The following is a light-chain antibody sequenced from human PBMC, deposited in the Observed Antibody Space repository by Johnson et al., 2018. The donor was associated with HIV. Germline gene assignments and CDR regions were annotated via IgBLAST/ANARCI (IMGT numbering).Light chain of an antibody. CDR2: DNN. J-gene: IGLJ1*01. V-gene: IGLV1-51*01. Sequence: QSVLTQPPSVSAAPGQKVTISCSGSSSNIGNNYVSWYQQVPGTAPKLLIYDNNKRPSGIPDRFSGSKSGTSATLAITGLQTGDEADDYCGTWDSSLIAQYVFGTGTKVTVL. CDR3: GTWDSSLIAQYV. CDR1: SSNIGNNY.